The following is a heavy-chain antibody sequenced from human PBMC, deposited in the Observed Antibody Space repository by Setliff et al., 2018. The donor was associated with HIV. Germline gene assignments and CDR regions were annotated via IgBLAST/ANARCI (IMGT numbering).Heavy chain of an antibody. D-gene: IGHD3-22*01. Sequence: ASVKVSCKASGYSFTSYYVHWVRQAPGQGLEWMGIINPSGGTTSYAQKFQGRVTMTRDTSTSTVYMELSSLRSEDTAVYYCARDWVARADYYDTSGQAQYFQHWGQGTLVTVSS. J-gene: IGHJ1*01. CDR3: ARDWVARADYYDTSGQAQYFQH. V-gene: IGHV1-46*01. CDR1: GYSFTSYY. CDR2: INPSGGTT.